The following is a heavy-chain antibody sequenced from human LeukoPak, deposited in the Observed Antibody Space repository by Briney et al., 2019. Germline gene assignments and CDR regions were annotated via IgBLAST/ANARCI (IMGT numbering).Heavy chain of an antibody. D-gene: IGHD6-19*01. CDR2: IWYEGQTK. Sequence: PGESLRLSCEASGFIFSNDGMHWVRQAPGKGQEWLALIWYEGQTKFYADSVKGRFTISRDNSGNTLFLHMTNLRVEDTAVYYCAREWGRIAVAGGPGYWGQGALVTVSS. CDR1: GFIFSNDG. J-gene: IGHJ4*02. V-gene: IGHV3-33*01. CDR3: AREWGRIAVAGGPGY.